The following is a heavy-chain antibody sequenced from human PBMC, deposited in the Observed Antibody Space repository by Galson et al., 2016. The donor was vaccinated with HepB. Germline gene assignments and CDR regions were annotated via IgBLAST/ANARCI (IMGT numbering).Heavy chain of an antibody. CDR2: IYSEGTT. CDR1: GFTVTRNY. V-gene: IGHV3-53*05. CDR3: AREWELGGYFDY. Sequence: SLRLSCAASGFTVTRNYMRWFRQAPGKGLEWVSLIYSEGTTDYADSVKGRFTISRDKSKTTVYLQMDGLSAEDTAVYYCAREWELGGYFDYWGQGTLVTISS. J-gene: IGHJ4*02. D-gene: IGHD1-26*01.